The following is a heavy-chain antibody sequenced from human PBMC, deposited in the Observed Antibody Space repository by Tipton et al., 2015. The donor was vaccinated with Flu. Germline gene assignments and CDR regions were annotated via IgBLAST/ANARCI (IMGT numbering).Heavy chain of an antibody. CDR2: IFHSGTT. V-gene: IGHV4-38-2*01. D-gene: IGHD2-15*01. J-gene: IGHJ5*02. CDR1: GYSISTGYQ. Sequence: TLSLTCSVSGYSISTGYQWSWIRQLPGKGLEWIGSIFHSGTTYYNPSLKSRVTISVDTSKNQFSLKMSSVTAADTAVYYCARAPGRPCSANACPNWFDPWGQGTLVTVSS. CDR3: ARAPGRPCSANACPNWFDP.